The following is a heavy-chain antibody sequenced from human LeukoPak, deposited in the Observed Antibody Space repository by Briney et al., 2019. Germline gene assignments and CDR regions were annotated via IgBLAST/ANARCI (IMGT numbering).Heavy chain of an antibody. D-gene: IGHD2-15*01. CDR2: IYDSGGT. Sequence: PSQTLSLTCTVSGASIRSGDYYWSWIRQPPGKGLEWIGYIYDSGGTYYNPSLKSRITISVDTSENRFSLKLSSVTATDTAVYYCARDCSGGSCYGAFDIWGQGTMVTVSS. CDR3: ARDCSGGSCYGAFDI. CDR1: GASIRSGDYY. J-gene: IGHJ3*02. V-gene: IGHV4-30-4*01.